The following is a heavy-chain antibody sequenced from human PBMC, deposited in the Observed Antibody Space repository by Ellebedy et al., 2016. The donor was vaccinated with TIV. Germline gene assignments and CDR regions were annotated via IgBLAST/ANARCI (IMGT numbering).Heavy chain of an antibody. V-gene: IGHV3-7*01. D-gene: IGHD1-1*01. J-gene: IGHJ4*02. CDR1: GFTFSTSW. Sequence: GESLKISCAVSGFTFSTSWMSWVRQAPGQGLEWVANMNGDGNERYYVDSVEGRFTISRDNTRNALLLQMNRLRADDTTVYYSTKDGSGTMNFWGQGTLVTVSS. CDR2: MNGDGNER. CDR3: TKDGSGTMNF.